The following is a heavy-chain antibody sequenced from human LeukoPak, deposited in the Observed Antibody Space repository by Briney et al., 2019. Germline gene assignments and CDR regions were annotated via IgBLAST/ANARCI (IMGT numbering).Heavy chain of an antibody. J-gene: IGHJ5*02. CDR3: GRESGYHGSGFDP. CDR1: GFTFDDYG. CDR2: FSGSGGST. Sequence: GGSLRLSCEASGFTFDDYGMSWVRQAPGKGLEWVSTFSGSGGSTHYADSVKGRFTISRDNAKNTLFLQMNSLRAEDTAVYYCGRESGYHGSGFDPWGQGTLVTVSS. V-gene: IGHV3-23*01. D-gene: IGHD3-10*01.